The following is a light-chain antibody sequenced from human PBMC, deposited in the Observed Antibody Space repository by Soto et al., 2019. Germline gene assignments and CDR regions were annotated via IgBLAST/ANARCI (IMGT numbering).Light chain of an antibody. CDR1: QTVASF. V-gene: IGKV1-39*01. CDR3: QQPYSVPLT. J-gene: IGKJ4*01. Sequence: DIQMPQSPSSLSASVGDRVSITCRASQTVASFLNWYQQKPGKAPEGLVYTAFNLKAGVPSRFSGSGSGTDFTLPISDLQPEDFATYYCQQPYSVPLTFGGGTRVDMK. CDR2: TAF.